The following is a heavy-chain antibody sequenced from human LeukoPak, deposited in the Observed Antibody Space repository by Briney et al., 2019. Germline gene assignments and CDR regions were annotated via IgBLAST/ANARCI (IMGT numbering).Heavy chain of an antibody. CDR1: GFTFSSYG. V-gene: IGHV3-30*18. D-gene: IGHD6-13*01. CDR2: ISYDGSNK. CDR3: AKVSSSSWYVLDY. Sequence: PGGSLRLSCAASGFTFSSYGMHWVRQAPGKGLEWVAVISYDGSNKYYADSVKGRFTISRDNSKNTLYLQMNSLRAEDTAVYYCAKVSSSSWYVLDYWGQGTLVTVSS. J-gene: IGHJ4*02.